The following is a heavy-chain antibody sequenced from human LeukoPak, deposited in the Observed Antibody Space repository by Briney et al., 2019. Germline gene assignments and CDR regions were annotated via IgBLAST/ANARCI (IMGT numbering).Heavy chain of an antibody. J-gene: IGHJ4*02. CDR1: GFTLSSYG. V-gene: IGHV3-30*18. Sequence: GGSLRLSCAASGFTLSSYGMHWVSQAPGKGLEWEAVVSYDGSNKYYADSVKGRFTISRDNSKNTLYLQMNSLRAEDTAVYYCAKETKYYDSSGYSGFDYWGEGTLVTVSS. CDR3: AKETKYYDSSGYSGFDY. CDR2: VSYDGSNK. D-gene: IGHD3-22*01.